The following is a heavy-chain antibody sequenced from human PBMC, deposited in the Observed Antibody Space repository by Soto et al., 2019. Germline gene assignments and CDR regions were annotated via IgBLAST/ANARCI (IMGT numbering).Heavy chain of an antibody. V-gene: IGHV3-23*01. CDR2: ISGSGGST. J-gene: IGHJ4*02. CDR1: GFTFSSYA. Sequence: GGSLRLSCAASGFTFSSYAMRWVRQAPGKGLEWVSVISGSGGSTYYADSVKGRFTISRDNSKNTLYMQMNGLRAEDTAVYYCAKDFVGTLADCFDYWGQGTLVTVSS. CDR3: AKDFVGTLADCFDY. D-gene: IGHD6-19*01.